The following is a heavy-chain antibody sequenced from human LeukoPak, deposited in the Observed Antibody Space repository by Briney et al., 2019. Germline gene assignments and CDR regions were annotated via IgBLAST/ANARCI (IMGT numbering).Heavy chain of an antibody. CDR1: GGSISSGGYY. Sequence: LSLTCTVSGGSISSGGYYWSWVRQAPGKGLVWVSRIKSDGSSTSYADFVKGRFTISRDNAKNTLDLQMNSLRVEDTAVYYCARSDYYDYWGQGTLVTVSS. V-gene: IGHV3-74*01. CDR2: IKSDGSST. J-gene: IGHJ4*02. CDR3: ARSDYYDY.